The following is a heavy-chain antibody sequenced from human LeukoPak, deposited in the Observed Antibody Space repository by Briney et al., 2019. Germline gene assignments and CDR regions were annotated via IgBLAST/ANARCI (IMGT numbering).Heavy chain of an antibody. Sequence: SEPLSLTCSVSGGSVGSFSIYYWSWVRQPAGKGLEWMGLIYTGGITSTSYNPSLKSRVSISVDKSKNNFSLTLRSVTAADTAVYYCAMYNYDTSGFDYWGQGTRVTVSS. J-gene: IGHJ4*02. CDR1: GGSVGSFSIYY. CDR3: AMYNYDTSGFDY. CDR2: IYTGGIT. D-gene: IGHD3-22*01. V-gene: IGHV4-4*07.